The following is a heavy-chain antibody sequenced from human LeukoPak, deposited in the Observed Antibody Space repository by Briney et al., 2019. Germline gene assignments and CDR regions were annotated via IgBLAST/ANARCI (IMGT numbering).Heavy chain of an antibody. CDR1: GFTFSSYG. D-gene: IGHD3-16*01. J-gene: IGHJ4*02. CDR2: ISYDGSNK. Sequence: GGSLRLSCAASGFTFSSYGMHWVRQAPGKGLEWVAVISYDGSNKYYADSVKGRFTISRDNSKNTLYLQMNSLRAEDRAVYYCATLLPPGEDRPPFDYWGQGTLVTVTS. V-gene: IGHV3-30*03. CDR3: ATLLPPGEDRPPFDY.